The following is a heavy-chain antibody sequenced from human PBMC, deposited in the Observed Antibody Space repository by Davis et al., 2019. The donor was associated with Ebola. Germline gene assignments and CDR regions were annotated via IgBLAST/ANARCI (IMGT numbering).Heavy chain of an antibody. J-gene: IGHJ6*02. CDR1: GGSFSGYY. D-gene: IGHD6-19*01. V-gene: IGHV4-34*01. CDR3: ARRDGSSGWYNYYGMDV. Sequence: SETLSLTCAVHGGSFSGYYWSWIRQPPGKGLAWIGEINHSGSTNYNPSLKSRVTISVDTSKNQFSLKLSSVTAADTTVYYCARRDGSSGWYNYYGMDVWGQGTTVTVSS. CDR2: INHSGST.